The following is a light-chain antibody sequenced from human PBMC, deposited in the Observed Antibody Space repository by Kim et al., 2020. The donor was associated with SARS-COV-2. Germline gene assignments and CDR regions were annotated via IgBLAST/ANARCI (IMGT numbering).Light chain of an antibody. V-gene: IGLV7-46*01. CDR1: TGAVTSGHY. CDR3: LLAHNDDRA. Sequence: PGGTVTFTCASSTGAVTSGHYPYWFQQKPGQAPRTLIYDTRHKHSWTPARFSGSLLGGKAALTLSGAQPEDEADYYCLLAHNDDRAFGGGTQLTVL. CDR2: DTR. J-gene: IGLJ3*02.